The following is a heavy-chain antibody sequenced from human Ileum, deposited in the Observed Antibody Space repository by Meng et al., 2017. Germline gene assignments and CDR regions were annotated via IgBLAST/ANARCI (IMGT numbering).Heavy chain of an antibody. CDR1: VDSFTDYY. V-gene: IGHV4-34*01. CDR2: IHYSGST. D-gene: IGHD1-26*01. Sequence: QLQPIELGAGMLKPSETLSHTCNVYVDSFTDYYWNWIRKPPGKGLEWIGEIHYSGSTNYNPSLESRVTISEVTSQKQFSLRLSSVTAADTAVYYCARRIRGGSYLGWGQGTLVTVSS. CDR3: ARRIRGGSYLG. J-gene: IGHJ4*02.